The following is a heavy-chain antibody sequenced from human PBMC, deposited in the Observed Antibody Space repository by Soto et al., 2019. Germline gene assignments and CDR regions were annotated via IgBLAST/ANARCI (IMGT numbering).Heavy chain of an antibody. V-gene: IGHV3-30*18. D-gene: IGHD3-22*01. CDR2: ISYDGSNK. CDR3: AKSPHYYDSEGAFDI. J-gene: IGHJ3*02. Sequence: QVQLVESGGGVVQPGRSLRLSCAASGFTFSSYGMHWVRQAPGKGLEWVAVISYDGSNKYYADSVKGRFTISRDNSKNTLYLQMNSLRAEDTAVYYCAKSPHYYDSEGAFDIWGQGTMVTVSS. CDR1: GFTFSSYG.